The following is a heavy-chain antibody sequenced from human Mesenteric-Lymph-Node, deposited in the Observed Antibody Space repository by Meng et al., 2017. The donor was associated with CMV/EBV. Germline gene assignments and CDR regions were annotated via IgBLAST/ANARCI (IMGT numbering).Heavy chain of an antibody. J-gene: IGHJ5*02. CDR3: ARQTMENYYGSGSYYRVGPLWPDP. D-gene: IGHD3-10*01. CDR2: IHHSGRT. V-gene: IGHV4-39*01. Sequence: SCTVSGGSISSSVYYWGWIRQPPGKGLEWIGTIHHSGRTYNNPSLESRVSISVDTSKNQFSLKLTSVTAADRAVYYCARQTMENYYGSGSYYRVGPLWPDPWGQGTLVTVSS. CDR1: GGSISSSVYY.